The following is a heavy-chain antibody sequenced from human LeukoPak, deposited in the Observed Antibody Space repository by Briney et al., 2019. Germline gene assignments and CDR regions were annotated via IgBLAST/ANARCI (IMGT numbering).Heavy chain of an antibody. D-gene: IGHD6-13*01. V-gene: IGHV3-33*01. CDR2: IWYDGSNK. Sequence: GRSLRLSCAASGFTFSSYGMHWVRQAPGKGLEWVAVIWYDGSNKYYADSVKGRFTISRDNSKNTLFLQMNSLRAEDTAVYYCARGPGIAATVHFDYWGQGTLVTVSS. CDR1: GFTFSSYG. J-gene: IGHJ4*02. CDR3: ARGPGIAATVHFDY.